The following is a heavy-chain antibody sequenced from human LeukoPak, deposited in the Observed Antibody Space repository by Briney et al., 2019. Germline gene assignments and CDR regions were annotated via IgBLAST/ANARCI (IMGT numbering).Heavy chain of an antibody. CDR1: GYSFTSYW. CDR3: ARHHCSSTSCYRGGWFDP. Sequence: GESLKISCKGSGYSFTSYWISWVRQMPGKGLEWMGRIDPSDSYTNYSPSFQGHVTISADKSISTAYLQWSSLKASDTAVYYCARHHCSSTSCYRGGWFDPWGQGTLVTVSS. D-gene: IGHD2-2*02. CDR2: IDPSDSYT. V-gene: IGHV5-10-1*01. J-gene: IGHJ5*02.